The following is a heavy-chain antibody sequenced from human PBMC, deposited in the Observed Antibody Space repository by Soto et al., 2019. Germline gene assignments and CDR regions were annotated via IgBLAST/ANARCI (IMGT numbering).Heavy chain of an antibody. Sequence: SETLSLTCTVSGGSISSGGYYWSWIRQHPGKGLEWIGYIYYSGSTYYNPSLKSRVTISVDTSKNQFSLKLSSVTAADTAVYYCARDSPHCSGGSCYSLPYYYYMDVWGKGTTVTVSS. D-gene: IGHD2-15*01. V-gene: IGHV4-31*03. CDR2: IYYSGST. CDR3: ARDSPHCSGGSCYSLPYYYYMDV. CDR1: GGSISSGGYY. J-gene: IGHJ6*03.